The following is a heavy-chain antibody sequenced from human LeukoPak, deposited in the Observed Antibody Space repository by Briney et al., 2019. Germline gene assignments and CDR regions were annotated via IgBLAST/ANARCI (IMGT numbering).Heavy chain of an antibody. Sequence: GGSLRLSCAASGFTFSDYYMSWIRQAPGKGLEWVSSISSSSSYIYYADSVKGRFTISRDNAKNSLYLQMNSLRAEDTAVYYCARDRSDSSDYWGQGTLVTVSS. V-gene: IGHV3-11*06. CDR1: GFTFSDYY. CDR3: ARDRSDSSDY. CDR2: ISSSSSYI. D-gene: IGHD3-22*01. J-gene: IGHJ4*02.